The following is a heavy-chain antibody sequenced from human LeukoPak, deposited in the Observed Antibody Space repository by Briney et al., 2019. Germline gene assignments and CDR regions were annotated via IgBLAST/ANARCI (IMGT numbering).Heavy chain of an antibody. J-gene: IGHJ4*02. CDR1: GFTVSDYA. Sequence: GGSLRLSCSASGFTVSDYAMHWLRQAPGKGLESVAGITHNGGSTYFADSVKGRFSISRDNSKNTLYLQMNSLSSEDTAVYYCVKAGCSSTTCYGNCWGQGTLVTVSS. D-gene: IGHD2-2*01. V-gene: IGHV3-64D*09. CDR3: VKAGCSSTTCYGNC. CDR2: ITHNGGST.